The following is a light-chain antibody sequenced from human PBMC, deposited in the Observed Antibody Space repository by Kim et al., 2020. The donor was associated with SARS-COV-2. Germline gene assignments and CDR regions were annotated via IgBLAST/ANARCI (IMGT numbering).Light chain of an antibody. CDR1: SSNIGAGYD. Sequence: QSVLTQPPSVSGAPGQRVTISCTGSSSNIGAGYDVHWYQQLPGKAPKFLIYANSVRPSGVPDRFSGSKSGTSASLAITGLQAEDEADYYCQSYDSSLSGYYVFGTGTKVTVL. CDR2: ANS. V-gene: IGLV1-40*01. CDR3: QSYDSSLSGYYV. J-gene: IGLJ1*01.